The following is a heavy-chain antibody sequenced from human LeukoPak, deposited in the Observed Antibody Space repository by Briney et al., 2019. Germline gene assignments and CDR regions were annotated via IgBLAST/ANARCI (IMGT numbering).Heavy chain of an antibody. CDR2: INPNSGGT. D-gene: IGHD4-23*01. V-gene: IGHV1-2*02. CDR1: GYTFTGYY. CDR3: AREDDYGANSYDY. Sequence: ASVKVSCKASGYTFTGYYTRWVRQAPGQGLEWMGWINPNSGGTNYAQKFQGRVTMTRDTSISTAYMELSRLRSDDTAVYYCAREDDYGANSYDYWGQGTLVTVSS. J-gene: IGHJ4*02.